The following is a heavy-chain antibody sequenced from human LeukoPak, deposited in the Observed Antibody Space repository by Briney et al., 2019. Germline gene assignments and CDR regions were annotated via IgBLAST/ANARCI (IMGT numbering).Heavy chain of an antibody. CDR3: ARVYYYDSSGYYYEAGGHYYYMDV. J-gene: IGHJ6*03. D-gene: IGHD3-22*01. CDR1: GFIFSSYE. Sequence: GGSLRLSCAASGFIFSSYEMNWVRQAPGKGLEWVSYISDSGTTIYYADSVKGRFTISRDNAKNSLHLQMSSLRAEDTAVYYCARVYYYDSSGYYYEAGGHYYYMDVWGKGTTVTISS. V-gene: IGHV3-48*03. CDR2: ISDSGTTI.